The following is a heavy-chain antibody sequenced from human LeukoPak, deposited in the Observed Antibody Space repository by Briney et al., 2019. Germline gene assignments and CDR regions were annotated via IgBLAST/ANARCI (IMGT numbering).Heavy chain of an antibody. J-gene: IGHJ4*02. CDR2: IYYSGST. D-gene: IGHD4-23*01. Sequence: SEPLSLTCTVSGGSISSGDYYWSWIRQPPGKGLEWIGYIYYSGSTYYNPSLKSRVTISVDTSKNQFSLKLSSVTAADTAVYYCARDLLNEGNHLDYWGQGTLVTLSS. CDR1: GGSISSGDYY. V-gene: IGHV4-30-4*01. CDR3: ARDLLNEGNHLDY.